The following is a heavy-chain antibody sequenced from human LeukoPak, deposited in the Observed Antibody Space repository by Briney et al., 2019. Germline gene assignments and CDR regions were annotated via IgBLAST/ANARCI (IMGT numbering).Heavy chain of an antibody. D-gene: IGHD1-26*01. CDR1: GFTFSSYS. V-gene: IGHV3-21*01. CDR2: ISSSSSYI. J-gene: IGHJ1*01. Sequence: GGSLRLSCAASGFTFSSYSMNWVRQAPGKGLEWVSSISSSSSYIYYADSVKGRFTISRDNAKNSLYLQMNSLRAEDTAVYYCARDLGDLIVGGEYFQHWGQGTLVTVSS. CDR3: ARDLGDLIVGGEYFQH.